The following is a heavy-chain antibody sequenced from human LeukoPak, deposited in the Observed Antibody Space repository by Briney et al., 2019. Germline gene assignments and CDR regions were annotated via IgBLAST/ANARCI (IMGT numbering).Heavy chain of an antibody. CDR2: ISAYNGNT. D-gene: IGHD2-2*01. V-gene: IGHV1-18*04. CDR3: ARSRVEYQLSVNWFDP. CDR1: GYTLTDYY. Sequence: GASVKVSCKASGYTLTDYYMHWVRQAPGQGLEWMGWISAYNGNTNYAQKLQGRVTMTTDTSTSTAYMELRSLRSDDTAVYYCARSRVEYQLSVNWFDPWGQGTLVTVSS. J-gene: IGHJ5*02.